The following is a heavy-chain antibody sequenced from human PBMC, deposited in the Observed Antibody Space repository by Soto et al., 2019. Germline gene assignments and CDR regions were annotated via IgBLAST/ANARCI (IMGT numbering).Heavy chain of an antibody. Sequence: QITLKESGPTLVKPTQTLTLTCTFSGFSLNTGGVGVGWISQPPGKALEWLALIFWDDDKRYSPSLKSRLTITKDTSKNQVVLTVTNMDHVDTATYFCAYTAYYYDDLTGLYLGNRFGAWGQGTLVTVSS. CDR1: GFSLNTGGVG. J-gene: IGHJ5*02. D-gene: IGHD3-9*01. V-gene: IGHV2-5*02. CDR2: IFWDDDK. CDR3: AYTAYYYDDLTGLYLGNRFGA.